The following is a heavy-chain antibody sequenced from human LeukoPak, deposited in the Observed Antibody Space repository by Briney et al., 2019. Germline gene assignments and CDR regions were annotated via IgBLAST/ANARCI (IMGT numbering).Heavy chain of an antibody. CDR3: ARNSYYYDSSTPLQVGY. J-gene: IGHJ4*02. Sequence: QPGGSLRLSCAASGFTFSSYEMNWVRQAPGKGLEWVSYISSSGSTIYYADSVKGRFAISRDNAKNSLYLQMNSLRAEDTAVYYCARNSYYYDSSTPLQVGYWGQGTLVTVSS. V-gene: IGHV3-48*03. CDR2: ISSSGSTI. D-gene: IGHD3-22*01. CDR1: GFTFSSYE.